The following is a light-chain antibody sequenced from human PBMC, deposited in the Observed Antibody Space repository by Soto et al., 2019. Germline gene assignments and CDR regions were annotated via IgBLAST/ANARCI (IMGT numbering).Light chain of an antibody. CDR2: DAS. CDR3: QQYNSYPVA. J-gene: IGKJ1*01. CDR1: QSISSW. V-gene: IGKV1-5*01. Sequence: DIQMTQSPSTLSASVGDRVTITCRASQSISSWLAWYQQKPGKAPKLLIYDASSLESGVPSRFSGSASGTEFPLTISSLQPDDFATYYCQQYNSYPVAFGQGTKVEIK.